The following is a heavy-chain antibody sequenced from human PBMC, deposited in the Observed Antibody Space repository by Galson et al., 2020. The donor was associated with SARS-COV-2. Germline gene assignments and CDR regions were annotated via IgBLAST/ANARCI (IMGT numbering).Heavy chain of an antibody. D-gene: IGHD6-19*01. CDR3: VKEIRGGSGLAFAY. V-gene: IGHV4-59*01. CDR2: KSYSGDT. Sequence: SETLSLICSVSGVATINYYRSWVRQSPGKGLEWIVFKSYSGDTNYNPSLRSRVTMTLDTPKNQFSLSLDSVTVADTAIYYCVKEIRGGSGLAFAYWGPGKLVPVSS. CDR1: GVATINYY. J-gene: IGHJ4*02.